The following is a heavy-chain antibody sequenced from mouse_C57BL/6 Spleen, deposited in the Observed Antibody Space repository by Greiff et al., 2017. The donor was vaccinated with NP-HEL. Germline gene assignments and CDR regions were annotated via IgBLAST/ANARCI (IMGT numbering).Heavy chain of an antibody. V-gene: IGHV7-3*01. CDR1: GFTFTDYY. CDR2: IRNKANGYTT. Sequence: EVQVVESGGGLVQPGGSLSLSCAASGFTFTDYYMSWVRQPPGKALEWLGFIRNKANGYTTAYSASVKGRFTISRDNSQSILYLQMNALRAEDSATYYCARSPLITTVPYFDYWGQGTTLTVSS. J-gene: IGHJ2*01. CDR3: ARSPLITTVPYFDY. D-gene: IGHD1-1*01.